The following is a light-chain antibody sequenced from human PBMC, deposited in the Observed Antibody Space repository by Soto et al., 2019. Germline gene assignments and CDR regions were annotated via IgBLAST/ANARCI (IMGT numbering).Light chain of an antibody. CDR1: SSNIGNDY. CDR3: GRWDSRLSTYV. J-gene: IGLJ1*01. CDR2: DNN. Sequence: QPVLTQPPSVSAAPGQQVTISCSRSSSNIGNDYVSWYQQLPGTAPKLLIYDNNKRAAGIPDRFSGSESGTSATLGITGLQTGDEADYYCGRWDSRLSTYVFGTGTKVTVL. V-gene: IGLV1-51*01.